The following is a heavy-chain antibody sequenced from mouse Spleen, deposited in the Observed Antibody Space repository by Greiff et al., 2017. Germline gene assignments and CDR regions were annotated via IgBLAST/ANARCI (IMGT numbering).Heavy chain of an antibody. J-gene: IGHJ2*01. V-gene: IGHV1-81*01. D-gene: IGHD4-1*01. Sequence: QVQLQQSGAELARPGASVKLSCKASGYTFTSYGISWVKQRTGQGLEWIGEIYPRSGNTYYNEKFKGKATLTADKSSSTAYMELRSLTSEDSAVYFCARGPKSANWAYFDYWGQGTTLTVSS. CDR2: IYPRSGNT. CDR3: ARGPKSANWAYFDY. CDR1: GYTFTSYG.